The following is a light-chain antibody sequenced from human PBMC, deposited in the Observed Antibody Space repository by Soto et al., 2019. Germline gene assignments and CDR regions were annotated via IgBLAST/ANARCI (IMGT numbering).Light chain of an antibody. CDR3: QHYRTS. V-gene: IGKV3-20*01. Sequence: EIVLTQSPGTLSLSPGERATISCRASQSVSSSYLAWYQQKPGQPPRLVIYGASSRATGIPDRFSGSGSGTDFTLTITRLEAEDFAVYYCQHYRTSFGGGTKVEIK. CDR2: GAS. CDR1: QSVSSSY. J-gene: IGKJ4*01.